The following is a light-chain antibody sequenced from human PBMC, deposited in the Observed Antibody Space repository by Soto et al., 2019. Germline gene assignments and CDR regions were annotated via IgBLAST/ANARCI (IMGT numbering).Light chain of an antibody. J-gene: IGKJ4*01. CDR3: QQYNNWPPNT. Sequence: EIVMTQSPATLSVSPGERATLSCRASQSVSSNLAWYQQKPRQAPRLLIYGASTRATGIPARFSGSGSGTEFTLTISSLQSEDFAVYYCQQYNNWPPNTFGGGTKVEIK. CDR1: QSVSSN. V-gene: IGKV3-15*01. CDR2: GAS.